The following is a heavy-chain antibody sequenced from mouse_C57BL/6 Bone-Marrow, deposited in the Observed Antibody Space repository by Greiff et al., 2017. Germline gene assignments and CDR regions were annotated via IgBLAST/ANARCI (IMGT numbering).Heavy chain of an antibody. D-gene: IGHD2-3*01. J-gene: IGHJ4*01. CDR1: GFTFSDYY. Sequence: DVHLVESGGGLVQPGGSLKLSCAASGFTFSDYYMYWVRQTPEQRLEWVAYISNGGGCTYYPDTVKGRFTLSRDNAKNTLYLRMCRLKSEDTAMYDCAIQCYEGYYVYYYSIDYWGQGTSVTVSS. CDR3: AIQCYEGYYVYYYSIDY. CDR2: ISNGGGCT. V-gene: IGHV5-12*01.